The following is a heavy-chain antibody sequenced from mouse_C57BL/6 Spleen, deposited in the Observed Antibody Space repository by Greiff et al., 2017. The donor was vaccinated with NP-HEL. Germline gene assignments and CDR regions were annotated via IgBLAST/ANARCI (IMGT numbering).Heavy chain of an antibody. CDR1: GYSFTGYY. J-gene: IGHJ4*01. D-gene: IGHD2-4*01. V-gene: IGHV1-42*01. Sequence: VQLQQSGPELVKPGASVKISCKASGYSFTGYYMNWVKQSPEKSLEWIGEINPSTGGTTYNQKFKAKATLTVDKSSSTAYMQLKRLTSEDSAVYYCARSEDYDGDAMDYWGQGTSVTVSS. CDR2: INPSTGGT. CDR3: ARSEDYDGDAMDY.